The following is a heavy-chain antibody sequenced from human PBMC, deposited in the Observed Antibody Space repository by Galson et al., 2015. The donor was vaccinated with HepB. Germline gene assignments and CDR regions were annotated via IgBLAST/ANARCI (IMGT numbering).Heavy chain of an antibody. CDR2: IGWDDDE. J-gene: IGHJ4*02. CDR3: ARIRSTTSPFDS. D-gene: IGHD4-17*01. V-gene: IGHV2-70*11. Sequence: PALVKPTQPLTLPCTFSGFSLSTSGMCVSWLRQPPGKALEWLARIGWDDDEYYMTSLKTRLTISKDTSKNQVVLAMTNMDPVDTATYYCARIRSTTSPFDSWGQGSVVTVSS. CDR1: GFSLSTSGMC.